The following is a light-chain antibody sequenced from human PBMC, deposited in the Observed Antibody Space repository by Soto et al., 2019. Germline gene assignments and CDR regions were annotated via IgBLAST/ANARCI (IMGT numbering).Light chain of an antibody. Sequence: QPVLTQPPSASGSPGQSVIISCTGTSSDVGGYNYVSWYQQHPGKAPKVIIYEVSKRPSGVPDRFSGSKSGNTASLTVSGLQAEDEADYYCISYAGTTLYVFGTGTKVTVL. CDR2: EVS. CDR1: SSDVGGYNY. CDR3: ISYAGTTLYV. J-gene: IGLJ1*01. V-gene: IGLV2-8*01.